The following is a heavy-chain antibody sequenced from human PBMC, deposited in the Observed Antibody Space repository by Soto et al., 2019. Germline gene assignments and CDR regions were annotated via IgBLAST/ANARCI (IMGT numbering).Heavy chain of an antibody. CDR1: GYTFTGYY. V-gene: IGHV1-2*04. D-gene: IGHD3-3*01. CDR3: ARDRTPSAYYDFWSGYYTAYYYGMDV. CDR2: INPNSGGT. J-gene: IGHJ6*02. Sequence: GASVKVSCKASGYTFTGYYMHWVRQAPGQGLEWMGWINPNSGGTNYAQKFQGWVTMTRDTSISTAYMELSRLRSDDTAVYYCARDRTPSAYYDFWSGYYTAYYYGMDVRGQGTTVTVSS.